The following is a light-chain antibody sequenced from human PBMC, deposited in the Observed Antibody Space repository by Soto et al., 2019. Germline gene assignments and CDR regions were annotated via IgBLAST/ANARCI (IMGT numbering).Light chain of an antibody. J-gene: IGLJ1*01. CDR3: QSYDSNLSSYV. CDR1: SSNIGAGYD. Sequence: QSVLTQPPSVSGAPGQRVTISCTGSSSNIGAGYDVHWYQQLPGTAPKLLIYGNSNRPSGVPDRFSGSKSGTSASLAITGLQAEDEADYYCQSYDSNLSSYVFGTRTKVTVL. CDR2: GNS. V-gene: IGLV1-40*01.